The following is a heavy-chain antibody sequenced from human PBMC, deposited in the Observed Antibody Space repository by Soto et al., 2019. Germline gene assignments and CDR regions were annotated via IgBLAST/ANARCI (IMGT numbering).Heavy chain of an antibody. CDR3: ARDRGPSSGYYPYWFDP. J-gene: IGHJ5*02. D-gene: IGHD3-22*01. Sequence: ASVKVSCKASGGTFSSYAITWVRQAPGQGLEWMGGIIPIFGTASYAQKFQGRVTITADESTSTAYMELSSLRSEDTAVYYCARDRGPSSGYYPYWFDPWGQGTLVTVSS. V-gene: IGHV1-69*13. CDR1: GGTFSSYA. CDR2: IIPIFGTA.